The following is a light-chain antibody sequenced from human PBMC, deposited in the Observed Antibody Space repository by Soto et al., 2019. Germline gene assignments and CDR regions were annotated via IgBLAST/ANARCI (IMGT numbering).Light chain of an antibody. V-gene: IGLV2-14*01. CDR2: EVS. Sequence: ALTQPASVSGSPGQSITVSCTGTSSDVGAYNYVSWFQQHPGKAPKLMIYEVSNRPSGVSNRFSGSRSVNTASLTISGLQPEDEADYYCSSYTISGTYVFGTGTKATV. CDR3: SSYTISGTYV. J-gene: IGLJ1*01. CDR1: SSDVGAYNY.